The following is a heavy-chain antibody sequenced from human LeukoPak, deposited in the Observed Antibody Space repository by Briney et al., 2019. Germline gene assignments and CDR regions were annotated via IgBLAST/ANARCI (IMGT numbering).Heavy chain of an antibody. V-gene: IGHV1-2*02. CDR3: ARDRSSLYNGNYAF. CDR2: VNPHSGGT. D-gene: IGHD5-12*01. CDR1: GYTFTDFY. Sequence: GASVKVSCKTSGYTFTDFYIHWVRQAPGQGLEFMGWVNPHSGGTSYAAKFRGRVTLTRDTSTTTSYMDLSGLTSDDTAVYYCARDRSSLYNGNYAFWGQGTLVTVSS. J-gene: IGHJ4*02.